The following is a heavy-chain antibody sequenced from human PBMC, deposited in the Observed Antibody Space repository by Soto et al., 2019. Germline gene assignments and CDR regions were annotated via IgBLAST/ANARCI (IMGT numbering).Heavy chain of an antibody. J-gene: IGHJ4*02. Sequence: EVQLVESGGALVQPGGSLRLSCAASGFTFSSSWMTWVRQAPGKGLEWVANIKVDGSEKYYVDSVSGRVTISRDKDKNSLYLQMNSLRAEDTALYYCARAPWWPGFFDYWGQGTLVTVSS. D-gene: IGHD2-8*02. CDR1: GFTFSSSW. CDR3: ARAPWWPGFFDY. CDR2: IKVDGSEK. V-gene: IGHV3-7*01.